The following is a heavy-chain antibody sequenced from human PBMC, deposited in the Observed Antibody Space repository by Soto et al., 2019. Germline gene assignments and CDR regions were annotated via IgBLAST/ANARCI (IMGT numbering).Heavy chain of an antibody. CDR2: IYPSESDT. Sequence: XESLNISCKGSGYNFSGYWIAWVRQMPGKGLELMGIIYPSESDTRYRPSFQGQVTISADKSISSAYLQWSSLRASDTATCYCARGGVSTRTFDYRGQGTPVTVSS. CDR3: ARGGVSTRTFDY. V-gene: IGHV5-51*01. J-gene: IGHJ4*02. CDR1: GYNFSGYW. D-gene: IGHD3-3*01.